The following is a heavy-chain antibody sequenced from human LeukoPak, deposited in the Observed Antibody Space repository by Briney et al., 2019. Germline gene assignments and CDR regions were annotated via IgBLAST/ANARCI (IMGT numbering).Heavy chain of an antibody. CDR2: IYSGGST. CDR3: AGSPGTTANYYYYYMDV. V-gene: IGHV3-66*01. CDR1: GFTVGSNY. J-gene: IGHJ6*03. D-gene: IGHD4-17*01. Sequence: GGSLRLSCAASGFTVGSNYMSWVRQAPGKGLEWVSVIYSGGSTYYADSVKGRFTISRDNSKNTLYLQMNSLRAEDTAVYYCAGSPGTTANYYYYYMDVWGKGTTVTISS.